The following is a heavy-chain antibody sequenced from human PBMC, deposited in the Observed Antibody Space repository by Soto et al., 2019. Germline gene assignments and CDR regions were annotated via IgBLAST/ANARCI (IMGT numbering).Heavy chain of an antibody. V-gene: IGHV1-69*01. CDR2: IMPIFGTA. J-gene: IGHJ6*02. CDR1: GGTFSSYA. Sequence: QVQLVQSGAEVKKPGSSVKVSCKASGGTFSSYAINWVRQAPGQGLEWMGGIMPIFGTANYAQKFQDRVTITADESTRTAYMELSSLRSADSAVYYCASGYCSSSSCYREDYYYYGMDVWGQGTTVTVSS. D-gene: IGHD2-2*02. CDR3: ASGYCSSSSCYREDYYYYGMDV.